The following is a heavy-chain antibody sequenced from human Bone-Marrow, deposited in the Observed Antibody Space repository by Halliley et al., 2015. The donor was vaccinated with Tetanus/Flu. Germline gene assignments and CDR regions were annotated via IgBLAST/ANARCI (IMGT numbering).Heavy chain of an antibody. D-gene: IGHD2-21*02. Sequence: GRGWGAKINQIGSEEYYGDSVKGRFTISRENAKTSLYLQMNSLRADDTAVYYCARGDRNFGSWGQGTLVTVSS. J-gene: IGHJ4*02. V-gene: IGHV3-7*04. CDR2: INQIGSEE. CDR3: ARGDRNFGS.